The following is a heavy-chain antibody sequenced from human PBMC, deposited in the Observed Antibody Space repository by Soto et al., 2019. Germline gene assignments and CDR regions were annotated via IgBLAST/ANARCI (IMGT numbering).Heavy chain of an antibody. D-gene: IGHD4-17*01. V-gene: IGHV4-59*01. CDR2: IYYSGST. CDR3: ARATVTTRRYYYGMDV. J-gene: IGHJ6*02. Sequence: SETLSLTCTVSGGSISSYYWSWIRQPPGKGLEWIGYIYYSGSTNYNPSLKSRVTISVDTSKNQFSLKLSSVTAADTAVYYCARATVTTRRYYYGMDVWGQGTTVTVSS. CDR1: GGSISSYY.